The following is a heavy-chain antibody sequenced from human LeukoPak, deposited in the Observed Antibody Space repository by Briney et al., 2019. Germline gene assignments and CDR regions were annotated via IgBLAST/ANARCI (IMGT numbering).Heavy chain of an antibody. J-gene: IGHJ5*02. CDR1: GYTFTGYD. D-gene: IGHD1-7*01. CDR3: ARGAETTTNWFDP. CDR2: INPNSGGT. Sequence: ASVKVSCKASGYTFTGYDMHWVRQAPGQGLEWMGRINPNSGGTNYAQKFQGRVTVSRGTSISTAYMELSRLTSDDTAVYYCARGAETTTNWFDPWGQGTLVTVSS. V-gene: IGHV1-2*06.